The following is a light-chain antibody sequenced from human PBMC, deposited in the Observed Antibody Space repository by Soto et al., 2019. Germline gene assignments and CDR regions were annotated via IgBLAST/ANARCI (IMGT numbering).Light chain of an antibody. V-gene: IGKV3-11*01. CDR3: QQRASWPPYT. Sequence: EIVLTQSPATLSLSPGERATLSCRTSQSVSTYLAWYQQKPGQAPRLLIYDASNRATGIPARFSSSGSGTDFPLTISSPEPEDFAVYYCQQRASWPPYTFGQGTKLEI. J-gene: IGKJ2*01. CDR2: DAS. CDR1: QSVSTY.